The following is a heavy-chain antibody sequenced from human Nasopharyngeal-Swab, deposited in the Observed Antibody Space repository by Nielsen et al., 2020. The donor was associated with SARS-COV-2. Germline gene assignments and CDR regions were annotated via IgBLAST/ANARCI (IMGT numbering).Heavy chain of an antibody. D-gene: IGHD3-3*01. CDR3: ARHVRFLHTSYHMDV. CDR2: IYPGDSET. V-gene: IGHV5-51*01. Sequence: VRQMPGKGLEWMGIIYPGDSETKYSPSFQGQVTISVDTAINTAYLQWSSLQASDTALYYCARHVRFLHTSYHMDVWGKGTSVTVSS. J-gene: IGHJ6*03.